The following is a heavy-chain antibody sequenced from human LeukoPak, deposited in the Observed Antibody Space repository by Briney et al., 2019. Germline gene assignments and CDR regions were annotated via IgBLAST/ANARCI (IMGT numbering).Heavy chain of an antibody. V-gene: IGHV3-23*01. Sequence: GGSLRLSCAASGFTFSSYAMSWVRQAPGKGLEWVSAISGSGGSTYYADSVKGRFTISRDNSKNTLYLQMNSLRAEDTAVYHCAKGGGRSSYGMDVWGQGTTVTVSS. CDR3: AKGGGRSSYGMDV. D-gene: IGHD3-3*01. J-gene: IGHJ6*02. CDR1: GFTFSSYA. CDR2: ISGSGGST.